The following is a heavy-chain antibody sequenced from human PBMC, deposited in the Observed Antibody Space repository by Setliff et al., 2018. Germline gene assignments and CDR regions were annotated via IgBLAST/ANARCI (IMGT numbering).Heavy chain of an antibody. J-gene: IGHJ3*02. CDR2: ISAYNGNT. Sequence: ASVKVSCKASGYTFTSYGISWVRQAPGQGLEWMGWISAYNGNTNYAQKLQGRVTMTTDTSTSTAYMELRSLRSDDTAVYYCARDVRVASSSWFKSAFDIWGQGTMVTVSS. D-gene: IGHD6-13*01. CDR1: GYTFTSYG. CDR3: ARDVRVASSSWFKSAFDI. V-gene: IGHV1-18*01.